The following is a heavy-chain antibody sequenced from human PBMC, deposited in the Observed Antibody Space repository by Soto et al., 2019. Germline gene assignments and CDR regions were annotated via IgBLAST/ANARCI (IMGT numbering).Heavy chain of an antibody. V-gene: IGHV1-18*01. J-gene: IGHJ4*02. CDR2: ISAYNGNT. Sequence: ASVKVSCKASGYTFTSCGISWGRQAPGQGLEWMGWISAYNGNTNYAQKLQGRVTMTTDASTSTAYMELRSLRSDDTAVYYCARHHSGYDYVGYWGQGTLVTVSS. D-gene: IGHD5-12*01. CDR3: ARHHSGYDYVGY. CDR1: GYTFTSCG.